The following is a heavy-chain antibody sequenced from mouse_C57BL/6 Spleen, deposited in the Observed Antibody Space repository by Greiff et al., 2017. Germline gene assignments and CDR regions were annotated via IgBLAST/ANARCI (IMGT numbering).Heavy chain of an antibody. CDR3: ERSPYGHGSVCDY. Sequence: VQLQQPGTELVKPGASVKLSCKASGYTFTSYWMHWVKQRPGQGLEWIGNINPSNGGTSYNEKFKSKATLTVDKSSSTAYMQLSSLTSEDSAVYHCERSPYGHGSVCDYWGQGTTLTVSS. D-gene: IGHD1-1*01. CDR1: GYTFTSYW. J-gene: IGHJ2*01. V-gene: IGHV1-53*01. CDR2: INPSNGGT.